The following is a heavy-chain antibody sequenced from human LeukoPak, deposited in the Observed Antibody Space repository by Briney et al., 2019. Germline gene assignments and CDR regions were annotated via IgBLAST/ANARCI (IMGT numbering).Heavy chain of an antibody. CDR2: ISGSGDYT. CDR1: GFTFSSHG. V-gene: IGHV3-23*01. Sequence: PGGSLRLSCAASGFTFSSHGMSWVRQAPGKGLEWVSTISGSGDYTYYADSVKGRFTISRDNSKNTLYLQMNSLRAEDTAVYYCAKDVAVAGLPAFDIWGQGTMVTVSS. J-gene: IGHJ3*02. D-gene: IGHD6-19*01. CDR3: AKDVAVAGLPAFDI.